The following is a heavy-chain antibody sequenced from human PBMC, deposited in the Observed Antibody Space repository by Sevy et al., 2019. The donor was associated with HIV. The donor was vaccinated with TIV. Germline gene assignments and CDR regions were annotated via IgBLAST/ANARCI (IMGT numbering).Heavy chain of an antibody. Sequence: GGSLRLSCVASRFTFSSSWMTWVRQAPGKGPEYVANIIQDGSRKDQLDSVKGRFTISRDNARNSLYLQMNGLRVEDTAMYYCARDPAYGAYDIWGQGAMVTVSS. CDR2: IIQDGSRK. V-gene: IGHV3-7*01. CDR3: ARDPAYGAYDI. J-gene: IGHJ3*02. CDR1: RFTFSSSW. D-gene: IGHD3-16*01.